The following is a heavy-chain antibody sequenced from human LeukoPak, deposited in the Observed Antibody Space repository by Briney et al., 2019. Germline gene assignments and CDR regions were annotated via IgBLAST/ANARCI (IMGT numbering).Heavy chain of an antibody. D-gene: IGHD1-26*01. J-gene: IGHJ4*02. Sequence: PGGSLRLSCAASGXTFRSYGMHWVRQAPGKGLEWVAVIWYDESNKSYADSVKGRFTISRDNSKNTLYLQMNSLRAEDTAVYYCARDLASSSYAEFDYWGQGTLVTVSS. CDR3: ARDLASSSYAEFDY. CDR2: IWYDESNK. V-gene: IGHV3-33*01. CDR1: GXTFRSYG.